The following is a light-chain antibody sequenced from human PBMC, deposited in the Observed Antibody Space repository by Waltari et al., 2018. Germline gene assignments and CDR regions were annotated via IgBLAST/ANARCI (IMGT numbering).Light chain of an antibody. J-gene: IGKJ1*01. CDR2: GAS. CDR1: QSISRY. CDR3: QNHERLPAT. Sequence: EVVLRQSPGTLSWSPGERATLFCRASQSISRYLVWYQQRPGQAPRLLIYGASIRAAGHSERISGSGSGTDFTLSISRLEPEDFAVYYCQNHERLPATFGQGTRVEIK. V-gene: IGKV3-20*01.